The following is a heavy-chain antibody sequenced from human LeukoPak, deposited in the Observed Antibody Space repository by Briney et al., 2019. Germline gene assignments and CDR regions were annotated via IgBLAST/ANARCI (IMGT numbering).Heavy chain of an antibody. V-gene: IGHV5-51*01. Sequence: GESLKISCKGSGYNFINYWIGWVRQMPGIGLEWMGVVYPGDSDTRYSPSFQGQVTISADKSTSTAYLQWSSLKASDTAMYYCAKGSVYYRHPFDIWGQGTMVTVSS. CDR2: VYPGDSDT. J-gene: IGHJ3*02. CDR3: AKGSVYYRHPFDI. D-gene: IGHD3-22*01. CDR1: GYNFINYW.